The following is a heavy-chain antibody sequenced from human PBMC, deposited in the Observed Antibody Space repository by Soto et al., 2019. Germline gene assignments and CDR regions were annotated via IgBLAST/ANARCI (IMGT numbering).Heavy chain of an antibody. V-gene: IGHV4-4*02. D-gene: IGHD3-10*01. CDR2: IYHSGST. J-gene: IGHJ3*02. CDR3: ARGIGETQLPVVIAFHI. Sequence: SETLSLTCAVSGGPISSSNWWSWVRQPPGKGLEWIGEIYHSGSTNYNPSLKSRVTISVDKSKNQFSLKLSSVTAADTAVYYCARGIGETQLPVVIAFHIWGQGTLVTVSS. CDR1: GGPISSSNW.